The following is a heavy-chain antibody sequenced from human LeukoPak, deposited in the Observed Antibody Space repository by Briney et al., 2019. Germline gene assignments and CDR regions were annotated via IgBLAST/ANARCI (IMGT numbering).Heavy chain of an antibody. CDR2: ISSSGSII. D-gene: IGHD2-15*01. Sequence: GGSLRLSCAASGFTFSTYEMNWVRQAPGKGLEWVSYISSSGSIIYYADSVKGRFTVSRDNAKNSLYLQMNSLRAEDTAVYYCARVDYCSGGSCYSDAFDIWGQGTMVTVSS. J-gene: IGHJ3*02. CDR3: ARVDYCSGGSCYSDAFDI. V-gene: IGHV3-48*03. CDR1: GFTFSTYE.